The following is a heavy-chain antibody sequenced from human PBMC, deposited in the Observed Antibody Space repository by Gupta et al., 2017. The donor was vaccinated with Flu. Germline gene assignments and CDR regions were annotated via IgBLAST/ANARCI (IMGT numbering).Heavy chain of an antibody. D-gene: IGHD3-22*01. CDR3: ARRGNYYDSSGYVDY. Sequence: QVQLVQSGAEVKTPGASLKVSCQDSGYIFITCGITWVRQAPGQGLDWMGWISAYNGYTNYAQKFQGRVTMTTDTSTSTVYMEMRSLRFDDTAVYYCARRGNYYDSSGYVDYWGQGTLVTVSS. V-gene: IGHV1-18*01. CDR2: ISAYNGYT. J-gene: IGHJ4*02. CDR1: GYIFITCG.